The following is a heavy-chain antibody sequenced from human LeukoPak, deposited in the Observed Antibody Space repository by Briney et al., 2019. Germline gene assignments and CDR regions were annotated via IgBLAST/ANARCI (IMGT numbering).Heavy chain of an antibody. CDR2: IRSKAYGGTT. V-gene: IGHV3-49*04. Sequence: GGSLRLSCTASGFTFGDYAMSWVRQAPGKGLEWVGFIRSKAYGGTTEYAASVKGRFTISRDDSKSIAYLQMNSLKTEDTAVYYCTTDGYNLRFDFDYWGQGTLVTVSS. J-gene: IGHJ4*02. CDR3: TTDGYNLRFDFDY. D-gene: IGHD5-24*01. CDR1: GFTFGDYA.